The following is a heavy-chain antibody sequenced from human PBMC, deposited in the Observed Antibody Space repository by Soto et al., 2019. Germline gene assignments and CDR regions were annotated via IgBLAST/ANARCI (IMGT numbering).Heavy chain of an antibody. V-gene: IGHV3-23*01. CDR3: AKFKYYYDSSGSPFDI. CDR1: GFTFSSYA. CDR2: ISGSGGST. D-gene: IGHD3-22*01. J-gene: IGHJ3*02. Sequence: PGGSLRLSCAASGFTFSSYAMSWVRQAPGKGLEWVSAISGSGGSTYYADSVKGRFTISRDNSKNTLYLQMNSLRAEDTAVYYCAKFKYYYDSSGSPFDISGQGTMVTVSS.